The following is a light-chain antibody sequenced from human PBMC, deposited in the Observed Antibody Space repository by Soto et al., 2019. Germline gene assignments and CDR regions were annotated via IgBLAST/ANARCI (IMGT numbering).Light chain of an antibody. CDR3: QHYDDWPPLV. Sequence: EVVLTQSPATLSVSPGERATLSCRTSQSISRRLAWYQQRPGQAPRLRVYGASTRATGIPARFSGSGSETEFTLSISSLQSEDSAVYDSQHYDDWPPLVFGQGTKLEIK. J-gene: IGKJ2*01. V-gene: IGKV3-15*01. CDR1: QSISRR. CDR2: GAS.